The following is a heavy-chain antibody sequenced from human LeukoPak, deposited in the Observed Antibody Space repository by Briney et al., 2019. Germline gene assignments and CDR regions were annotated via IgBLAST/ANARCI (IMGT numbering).Heavy chain of an antibody. V-gene: IGHV3-48*04. Sequence: PGGSLRLSCAASGFTFSSYSMNWVRQAPGKGLEWVSYISSSSSTIYYADSVKGRFTISRDNAKNSLYLQMNRLRAEDTAVYYCARDRITMVRGVTPFFDYWGQGTTVTVSS. CDR3: ARDRITMVRGVTPFFDY. J-gene: IGHJ4*02. CDR1: GFTFSSYS. CDR2: ISSSSSTI. D-gene: IGHD3-10*01.